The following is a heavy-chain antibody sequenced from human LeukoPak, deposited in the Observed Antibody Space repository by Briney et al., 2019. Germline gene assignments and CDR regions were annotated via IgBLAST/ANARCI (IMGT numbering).Heavy chain of an antibody. D-gene: IGHD4-17*01. CDR2: INHSGST. CDR1: GGSFSGYY. Sequence: SETLSLTCAVYGGSFSGYYWSWIRQPPGKGLEWIGEINHSGSTNYNPSLKSRVTISVDTSKNQFSLKLSSVTAADTAVYYCARDGHDYGDYMGMAYWGQGTLVTVSS. V-gene: IGHV4-34*01. J-gene: IGHJ4*02. CDR3: ARDGHDYGDYMGMAY.